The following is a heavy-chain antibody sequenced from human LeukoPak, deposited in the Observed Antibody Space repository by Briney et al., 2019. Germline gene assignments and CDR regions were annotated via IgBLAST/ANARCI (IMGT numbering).Heavy chain of an antibody. Sequence: AVKVSCKASGVTFSSYTICGVRQTPGQGLEWMGRINPILGIVNYAQTFQGRLTITADKSTSTAYIKLSSLRSEDTAVYYCARDGAEDGYQYYFDYWGQGTLVTVSS. CDR3: ARDGAEDGYQYYFDY. V-gene: IGHV1-69*04. CDR2: INPILGIV. D-gene: IGHD5-24*01. J-gene: IGHJ4*02. CDR1: GVTFSSYT.